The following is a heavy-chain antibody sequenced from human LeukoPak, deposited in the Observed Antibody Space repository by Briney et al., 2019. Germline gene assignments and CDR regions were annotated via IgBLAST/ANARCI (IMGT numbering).Heavy chain of an antibody. CDR2: ISTGSTYM. D-gene: IGHD3-22*01. Sequence: GGSLRLSCAASGFTFSSYSMNWVRQAPGKGLEWVSSISTGSTYMYYADSVKGRFTISRDNAKNSLYLQMNSLRVEDTAVYYCAGSDTIGYLPREWDYWYFDLWGRGTLVTVSS. V-gene: IGHV3-21*01. J-gene: IGHJ2*01. CDR1: GFTFSSYS. CDR3: AGSDTIGYLPREWDYWYFDL.